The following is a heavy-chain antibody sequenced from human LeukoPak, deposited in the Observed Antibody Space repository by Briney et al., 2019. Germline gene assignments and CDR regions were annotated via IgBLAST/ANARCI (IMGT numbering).Heavy chain of an antibody. CDR2: INWNSGRI. CDR1: GFTFDDYA. J-gene: IGHJ4*02. D-gene: IGHD3-16*01. V-gene: IGHV3-9*01. CDR3: ARLDYDYVWGSYPR. Sequence: GRSLRLSCEASGFTFDDYAMHWVRQAPGRGLEWVSGINWNSGRIGYADSVKGRFTISRDNAKNSLYLQMNSLRAEDTALYYCARLDYDYVWGSYPRWGQGTLVTVSS.